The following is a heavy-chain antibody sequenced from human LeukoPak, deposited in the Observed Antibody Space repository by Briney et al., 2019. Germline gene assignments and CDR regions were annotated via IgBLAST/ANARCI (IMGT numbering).Heavy chain of an antibody. D-gene: IGHD2-15*01. CDR2: IYYSGST. Sequence: SETLSLTCTVSGGSLSSSSHYWGWLRQPPGKGLEWIGSIYYSGSTYYNPSLKSRVTISVDTSKNQFSLKLSSVTAADTAVYYCVVVPGAFDIWGQGTMVTVSS. CDR1: GGSLSSSSHY. V-gene: IGHV4-39*01. CDR3: VVVPGAFDI. J-gene: IGHJ3*02.